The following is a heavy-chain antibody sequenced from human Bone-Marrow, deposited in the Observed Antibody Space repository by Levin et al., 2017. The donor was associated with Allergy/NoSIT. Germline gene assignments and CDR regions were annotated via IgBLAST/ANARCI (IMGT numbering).Heavy chain of an antibody. CDR1: GYTFTSYD. V-gene: IGHV1-8*01. J-gene: IGHJ6*02. D-gene: IGHD3-10*01. Sequence: ASVKVSCKASGYTFTSYDINWVRQATGQGLEWMGWMNPNSGNTGYAQKFQGRVTMTRNTSISTAYMELSSLRSEDTAVYYCARGPITMVRGVIIPDYYGMDVWGQGTTVTVSS. CDR2: MNPNSGNT. CDR3: ARGPITMVRGVIIPDYYGMDV.